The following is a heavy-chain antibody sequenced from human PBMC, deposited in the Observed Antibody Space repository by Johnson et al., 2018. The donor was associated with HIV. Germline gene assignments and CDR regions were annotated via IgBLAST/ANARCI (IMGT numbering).Heavy chain of an antibody. J-gene: IGHJ3*02. CDR3: ARPRTTVTQVDAFDI. Sequence: VLLVESGGGVVQPGRSLRLSCAASGLIFNTYGMHWVRQATGKGLEWVSAIGPAGDTYYPGSVKGRFTISRENAKNSLYLQMGSLRAEDMAVYYCARPRTTVTQVDAFDIWGQGTMVTVSS. CDR2: IGPAGDT. V-gene: IGHV3-13*01. CDR1: GLIFNTYG. D-gene: IGHD4-17*01.